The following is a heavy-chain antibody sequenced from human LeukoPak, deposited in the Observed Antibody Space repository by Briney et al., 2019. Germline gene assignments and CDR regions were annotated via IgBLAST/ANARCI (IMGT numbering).Heavy chain of an antibody. V-gene: IGHV4-34*01. CDR3: ARGIIEGRNEYNHYY. CDR1: GGSFSGYY. Sequence: SETLSLTCGVYGGSFSGYYWSWIRQPPGKGLEWIGEINHYGSTNYNPSLKSRVSISVDRSKNQFSLEMNSVTAADTAVYYCARGIIEGRNEYNHYYWGQGTLVTVSS. CDR2: INHYGST. D-gene: IGHD3-10*01. J-gene: IGHJ4*02.